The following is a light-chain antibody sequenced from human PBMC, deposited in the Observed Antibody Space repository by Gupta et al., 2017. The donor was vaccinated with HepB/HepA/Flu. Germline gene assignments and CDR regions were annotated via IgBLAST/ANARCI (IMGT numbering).Light chain of an antibody. CDR3: QQGHSLPRT. J-gene: IGKJ2*01. CDR1: QSISSF. Sequence: IQMTQSPSSLSASVGDRVTITCRASQSISSFLNWYQQKPGKAPNLLIYAASKLQSGAPSRFSGGGYGTDFTLTIISLQPEDFATYYCQQGHSLPRTFGQGTKLEIK. V-gene: IGKV1-39*01. CDR2: AAS.